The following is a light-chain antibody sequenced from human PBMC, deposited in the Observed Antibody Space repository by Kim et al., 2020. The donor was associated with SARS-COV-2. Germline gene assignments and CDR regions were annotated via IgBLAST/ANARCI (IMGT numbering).Light chain of an antibody. Sequence: QPASISCRSSQSLVNRDGNTYLNWLQQRPGQPPRRLIYQVSKRDSGVPDRFSGSGSGTNFTLKISGVEAKDVGVYYCLQGTHWPKTFGQGTKLEI. CDR3: LQGTHWPKT. CDR2: QVS. J-gene: IGKJ2*01. CDR1: QSLVNRDGNTY. V-gene: IGKV2-30*01.